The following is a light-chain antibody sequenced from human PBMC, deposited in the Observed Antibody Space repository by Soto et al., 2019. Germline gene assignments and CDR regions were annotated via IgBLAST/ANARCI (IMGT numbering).Light chain of an antibody. V-gene: IGKV1-5*01. J-gene: IGKJ1*01. CDR1: QSISDW. CDR3: QQYNSPSQT. CDR2: DAS. Sequence: DIQMTQSPSTLSASVGDRVTITCRASQSISDWLAWYQQKPGRAPKLLIYDASILESGVPSRFGGSGSGTDFALTISSLQPDDFATYYCQQYNSPSQTFGPGTKVDIK.